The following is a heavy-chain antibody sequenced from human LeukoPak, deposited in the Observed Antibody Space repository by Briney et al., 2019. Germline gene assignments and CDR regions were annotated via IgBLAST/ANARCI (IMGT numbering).Heavy chain of an antibody. CDR3: ARGPGSYYTFYYYYYMDV. D-gene: IGHD3-10*01. J-gene: IGHJ6*03. V-gene: IGHV1-8*01. CDR2: MNPNSGNT. CDR1: GCTFTSYD. Sequence: ASVKVSCKASGCTFTSYDINWVRQATGQGLEWMGWMNPNSGNTGYAQKFQGRVTMTRNTSISTAYMELSSLRSEDTAVYYCARGPGSYYTFYYYYYMDVWGKGTTVTVSS.